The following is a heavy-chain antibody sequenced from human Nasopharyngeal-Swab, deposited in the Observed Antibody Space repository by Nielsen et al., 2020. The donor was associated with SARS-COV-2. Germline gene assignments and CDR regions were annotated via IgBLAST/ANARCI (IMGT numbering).Heavy chain of an antibody. CDR2: INHSGST. Sequence: WRRECRGRGLEWIGEINHSGSTNYNPSLKSRVTISVDTSKNQFSLKLSSVTAADTAVYYCASSAVVANINGWFDPWGQGTPVTVSS. D-gene: IGHD5-12*01. V-gene: IGHV4-34*09. J-gene: IGHJ5*02. CDR3: ASSAVVANINGWFDP.